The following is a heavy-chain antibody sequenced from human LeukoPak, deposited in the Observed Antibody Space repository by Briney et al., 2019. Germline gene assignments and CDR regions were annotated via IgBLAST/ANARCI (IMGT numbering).Heavy chain of an antibody. Sequence: PSETLSLTCTVSGGSISSYYWSWIRQPPGKGLEWIGYIYYSGSTNYNPSLKSRVTISMDTSKNQFSLKLSSVTAADTAVYYCAREDLRFHFDYWGQGTLVTVSS. CDR3: AREDLRFHFDY. J-gene: IGHJ4*02. CDR1: GGSISSYY. D-gene: IGHD3-10*01. V-gene: IGHV4-59*12. CDR2: IYYSGST.